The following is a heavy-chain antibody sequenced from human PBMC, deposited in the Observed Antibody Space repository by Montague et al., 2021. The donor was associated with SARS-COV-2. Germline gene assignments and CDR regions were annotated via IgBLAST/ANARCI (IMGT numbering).Heavy chain of an antibody. Sequence: SETLSLTCTVSGGSISTYYWSWIRQPPGKGLEWIAYINYSGITNHNPSLKSRVSVSLDTSKNHFSLNLKSVTAADTAVYYCARSGCLTRGFDPWGQGTLVFVSS. D-gene: IGHD5/OR15-5a*01. CDR3: ARSGCLTRGFDP. CDR2: INYSGIT. J-gene: IGHJ5*02. V-gene: IGHV4-59*01. CDR1: GGSISTYY.